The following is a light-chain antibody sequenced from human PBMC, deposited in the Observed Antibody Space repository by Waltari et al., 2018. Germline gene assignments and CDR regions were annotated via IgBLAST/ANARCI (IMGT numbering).Light chain of an antibody. CDR2: ATS. J-gene: IGKJ4*01. CDR3: QQSYRTPPLT. CDR1: QSISGY. V-gene: IGKV1-39*01. Sequence: DIQMTQSPSSLSTSVGDRVTIPCRARQSISGYLNWYQQKPGKAPKVLIYATSSLQSWVPSRCSGSGSWTDFTLTISSLQPEEFATYYCQQSYRTPPLTFGGGTKVEIK.